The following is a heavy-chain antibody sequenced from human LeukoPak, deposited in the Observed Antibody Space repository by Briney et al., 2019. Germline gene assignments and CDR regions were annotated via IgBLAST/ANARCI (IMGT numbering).Heavy chain of an antibody. J-gene: IGHJ4*02. V-gene: IGHV1-18*01. D-gene: IGHD3-9*01. CDR2: ISAYNGNT. Sequence: ASVKVSCKASGYTFTSYGISWVRQAPGQGLEWMGWISAYNGNTNYAQKLQGRVTMTTDTSTSTAYMELRSLRSDDTAVYYCARDYDILTGYYRAHDYWGQGTLVTVSS. CDR3: ARDYDILTGYYRAHDY. CDR1: GYTFTSYG.